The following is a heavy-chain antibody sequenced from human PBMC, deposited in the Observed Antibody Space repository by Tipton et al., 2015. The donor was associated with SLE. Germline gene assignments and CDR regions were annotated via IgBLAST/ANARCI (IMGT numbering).Heavy chain of an antibody. D-gene: IGHD1-26*01. Sequence: LRLSCTVSGGSISSHYWGWIRQPPGKGLEWIGSIYYSGSTYYNPSLKSRVTISVDTSKNQFSLKPSSVTAADTAVYYCASSSGDRIYYFDYWGQGTLVTVSS. V-gene: IGHV4-39*07. CDR3: ASSSGDRIYYFDY. CDR2: IYYSGST. CDR1: GGSISSHY. J-gene: IGHJ4*02.